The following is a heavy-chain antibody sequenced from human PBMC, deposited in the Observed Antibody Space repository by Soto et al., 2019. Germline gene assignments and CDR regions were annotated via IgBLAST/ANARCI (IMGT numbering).Heavy chain of an antibody. Sequence: PSETLSLTCTVSGGSISSSSYYWGWIRQPPGKGLEWIGSIYYSGSTYYNPSLKSRVTISVDTSKNQFSLKLSSATAADTAVYYCASVRGGYYYAMDVWGQGTTVTVSS. CDR1: GGSISSSSYY. V-gene: IGHV4-39*01. D-gene: IGHD3-10*02. CDR2: IYYSGST. J-gene: IGHJ6*02. CDR3: ASVRGGYYYAMDV.